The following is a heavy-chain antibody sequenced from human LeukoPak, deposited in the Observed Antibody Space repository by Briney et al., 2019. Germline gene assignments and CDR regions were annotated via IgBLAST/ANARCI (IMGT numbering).Heavy chain of an antibody. D-gene: IGHD1-1*01. CDR1: GFTFSNAW. V-gene: IGHV3-15*01. Sequence: GGSLRLSCAASGFTFSNAWMSWVRQAPGKGLEWVGRIKSKTDGGTTDYAAPVKGRFTISRDDSKNTLYLQMNSLKTEDTAVYYCTTEVARYNWNDGTYYFDYWGQGTLVTVSS. J-gene: IGHJ4*02. CDR3: TTEVARYNWNDGTYYFDY. CDR2: IKSKTDGGTT.